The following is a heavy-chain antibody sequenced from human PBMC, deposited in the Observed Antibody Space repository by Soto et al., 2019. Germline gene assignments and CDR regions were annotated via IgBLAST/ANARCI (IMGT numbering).Heavy chain of an antibody. V-gene: IGHV1-69*02. D-gene: IGHD2-2*01. CDR3: ARVSCSSTSCYVGWFDP. CDR1: GGTFSSYT. CDR2: IIPILGIA. J-gene: IGHJ5*02. Sequence: QVQLVQSGAEVKKPGSSVKVSCKASGGTFSSYTISWVRQAPGQGLEWMGRIIPILGIANYAQKFQGRVTVTADKSTSTAYMEVSSLRSEDTAVYYCARVSCSSTSCYVGWFDPWGQGTLVTVSS.